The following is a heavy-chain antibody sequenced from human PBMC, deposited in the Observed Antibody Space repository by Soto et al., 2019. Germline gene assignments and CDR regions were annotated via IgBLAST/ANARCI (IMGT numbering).Heavy chain of an antibody. V-gene: IGHV3-53*01. D-gene: IGHD6-25*01. CDR1: GFSFSGKNY. CDR3: ASWRQQEHAFDI. Sequence: GVSLRLPWPASGFSFSGKNYLTWDRQTPGKRLEWVLGLYSSDSTYYADSMNGLFSVPSNKSKHTFYLQLHSLTPEDTALCFCASWRQQEHAFDIWGLGTMVIVSS. CDR2: LYSSDST. J-gene: IGHJ3*02.